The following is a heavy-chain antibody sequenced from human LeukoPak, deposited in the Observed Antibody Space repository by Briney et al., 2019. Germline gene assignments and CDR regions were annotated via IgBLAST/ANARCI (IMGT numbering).Heavy chain of an antibody. D-gene: IGHD3-22*01. Sequence: GGSLRLSCAASGFTFSSYSMNWVRQAPGKGLEWVSSISSSSSYIYYADSVKGRFTISRDNAKNSLYLQMNSLRAEDTAGYYCVRERGIVVVYDYWGQGTLVTVSS. V-gene: IGHV3-21*01. J-gene: IGHJ4*02. CDR2: ISSSSSYI. CDR1: GFTFSSYS. CDR3: VRERGIVVVYDY.